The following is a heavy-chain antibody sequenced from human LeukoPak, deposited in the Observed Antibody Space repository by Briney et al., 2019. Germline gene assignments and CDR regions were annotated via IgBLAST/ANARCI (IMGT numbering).Heavy chain of an antibody. CDR3: ARVRATFSPHFDN. CDR1: GFTFSSYW. D-gene: IGHD5-12*01. CDR2: INSDGSIT. Sequence: GGSLRLSFAACGFTFSSYWMHWVRQAPGKGLMWVSRINSDGSITNYADSVKGRFTISRDNAKNTLYLQMNSLRAEDTAVYYCARVRATFSPHFDNWGQGTLVTVSS. J-gene: IGHJ4*02. V-gene: IGHV3-74*01.